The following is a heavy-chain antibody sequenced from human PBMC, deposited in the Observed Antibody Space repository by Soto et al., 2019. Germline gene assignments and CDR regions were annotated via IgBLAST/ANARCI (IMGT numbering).Heavy chain of an antibody. J-gene: IGHJ4*02. CDR1: GFIVNNIY. Sequence: DEQVVETGGGLIQPGGSLRLSCAASGFIVNNIYMSWVRQAPGKGLEWVSTISDGGKTYYTDSVKGRFTLSRDNSKNTLDLQMNSLRAADTAIYYCSRDHTSGGYDYRGQGTLVTVSS. CDR2: ISDGGKT. D-gene: IGHD5-12*01. CDR3: SRDHTSGGYDY. V-gene: IGHV3-53*02.